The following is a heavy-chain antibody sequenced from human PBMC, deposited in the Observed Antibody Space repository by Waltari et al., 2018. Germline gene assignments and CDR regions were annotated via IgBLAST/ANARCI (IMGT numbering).Heavy chain of an antibody. CDR3: ARSPWEI. CDR1: GYTFSSYD. CDR2: MNPNSGNT. J-gene: IGHJ4*02. Sequence: QVQLVQSGAEAKKPGASVKVSCKAAGYTFSSYDTHWCGPATGQGLEWIGLMNPNSGNTGYAQKFQGRVTITRNTSISTAYMELGSLRSEDTAVYYCARSPWEIWGQGTLVTVSS. D-gene: IGHD1-26*01. V-gene: IGHV1-8*03.